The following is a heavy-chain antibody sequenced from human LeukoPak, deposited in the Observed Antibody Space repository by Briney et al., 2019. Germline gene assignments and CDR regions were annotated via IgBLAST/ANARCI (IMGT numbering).Heavy chain of an antibody. D-gene: IGHD3-22*01. CDR2: ISGSGGST. J-gene: IGHJ4*02. CDR1: EFTFSSYA. CDR3: AKDPLSSGYYYVDFDY. Sequence: GGSLRLSCAASEFTFSSYAMSWVRQAPGKGLEWVSAISGSGGSTYYADSVKGRFTISRDNSKNTLYLQMNSLRAEDTAVYYCAKDPLSSGYYYVDFDYWGQGTLVTVSS. V-gene: IGHV3-23*01.